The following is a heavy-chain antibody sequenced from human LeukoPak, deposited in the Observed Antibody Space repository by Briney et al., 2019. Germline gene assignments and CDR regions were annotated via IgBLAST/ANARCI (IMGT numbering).Heavy chain of an antibody. CDR1: GGSFSGYY. CDR2: INHSGST. J-gene: IGHJ4*02. Sequence: SETLSLTCAVYGGSFSGYYWGWIRQPPGKGLEWIGEINHSGSTNYNPSLKSRVTISVDTSKNQFSLKLSSVTAADTAVYYCARGDYGGNRRNFDYWGQGTLVTVSS. D-gene: IGHD4-23*01. V-gene: IGHV4-34*01. CDR3: ARGDYGGNRRNFDY.